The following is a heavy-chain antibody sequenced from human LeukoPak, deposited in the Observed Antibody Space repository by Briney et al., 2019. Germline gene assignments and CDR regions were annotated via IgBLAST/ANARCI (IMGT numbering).Heavy chain of an antibody. CDR3: TARVVTTNEF. CDR2: VKRGGTT. Sequence: GGSLRLSCLGSGFNFNDAWMNWVRQAPGKGLEWVGRVKRGGTTDDTAPMKGRFTISRDDSKRTVYLQMNSLKTEDTAMYFCTARVVTTNEFWGQGTLVTVSS. D-gene: IGHD2-21*02. CDR1: GFNFNDAW. J-gene: IGHJ4*02. V-gene: IGHV3-15*01.